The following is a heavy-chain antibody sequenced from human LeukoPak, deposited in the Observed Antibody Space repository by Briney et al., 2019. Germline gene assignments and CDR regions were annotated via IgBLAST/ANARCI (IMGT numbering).Heavy chain of an antibody. J-gene: IGHJ4*02. V-gene: IGHV3-33*06. CDR3: AKEGYYDSSGYPYFDY. CDR1: GFTFSSYG. D-gene: IGHD3-22*01. Sequence: GGSLRLSCAASGFTFSSYGMHWVRQAPGKGLEWVAVIWYNGSNKYYADSVKGRFTISRDNSKNTLYLQMNSLRAEDTAVYYCAKEGYYDSSGYPYFDYWGQGTLVTVSS. CDR2: IWYNGSNK.